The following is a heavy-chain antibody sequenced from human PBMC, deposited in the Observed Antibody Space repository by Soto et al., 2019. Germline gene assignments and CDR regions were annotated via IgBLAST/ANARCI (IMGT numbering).Heavy chain of an antibody. Sequence: GRSLRLSWAASGFTFKSYAMHWDRQAPGKGMEWVAVISYDGSNKYYADSVKGRFNISRDNSKNTLYLQMNSLRAEDTAVYYCARDFLTDSSGYYYDYYYGMDVWGQGTTVTVSS. CDR1: GFTFKSYA. V-gene: IGHV3-30*04. J-gene: IGHJ6*02. CDR2: ISYDGSNK. D-gene: IGHD3-22*01. CDR3: ARDFLTDSSGYYYDYYYGMDV.